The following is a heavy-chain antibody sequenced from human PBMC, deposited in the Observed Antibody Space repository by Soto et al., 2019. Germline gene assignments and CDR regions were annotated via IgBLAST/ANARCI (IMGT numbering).Heavy chain of an antibody. Sequence: GGSLRLSCAASGFTFSDYYMSWIRQAPGKGLEWVSYISSSGSTIYYADSVKGRFTISRDNAKNSLYLQMNSLRAEDTAVYYCARARIGMVREYYFDYWGQGTLVTVSS. D-gene: IGHD3-10*01. J-gene: IGHJ4*02. CDR2: ISSSGSTI. CDR1: GFTFSDYY. CDR3: ARARIGMVREYYFDY. V-gene: IGHV3-11*01.